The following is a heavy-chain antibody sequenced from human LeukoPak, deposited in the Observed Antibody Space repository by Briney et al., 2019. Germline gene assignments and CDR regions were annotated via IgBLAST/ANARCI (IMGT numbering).Heavy chain of an antibody. D-gene: IGHD5-24*01. Sequence: GGSLRLSCAASGFTFSNYAMSWVRQAPGKGLEWVSGISSSGGSTYYADSVKGRFIIYRDNSKNTLYLQMNSLRAEDTAVYYCAKDDRWLQYNDWGQGTLVTVSS. CDR2: ISSSGGST. V-gene: IGHV3-23*01. CDR3: AKDDRWLQYND. CDR1: GFTFSNYA. J-gene: IGHJ4*02.